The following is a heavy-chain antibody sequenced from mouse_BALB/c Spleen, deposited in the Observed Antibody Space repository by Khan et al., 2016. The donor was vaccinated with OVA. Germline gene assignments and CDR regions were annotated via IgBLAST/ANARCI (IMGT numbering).Heavy chain of an antibody. CDR3: AGRFPGGAMDC. Sequence: QMQLEESGAELMKPGASVKISCKATGYTVSSYWIEWIKQRPGHGLEWIGEILPGSGSSKHNEKFKGKATFTEDTSSNTAYLQLSSLTSEDSAVYYGAGRFPGGAMDCWGQGTSVTVSS. CDR1: GYTVSSYW. J-gene: IGHJ4*01. V-gene: IGHV1-9*01. CDR2: ILPGSGSS.